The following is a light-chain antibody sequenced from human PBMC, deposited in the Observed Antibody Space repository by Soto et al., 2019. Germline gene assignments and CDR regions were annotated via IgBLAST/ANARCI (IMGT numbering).Light chain of an antibody. Sequence: ERVMTQSPATLSVSPGERATLSCRANQSINSHLAWYQQKPGQAPGLLIYGASARASGIPARFSGSGSGTEFTLTISGLQPEDFAVYYCQQYNKWPYTFGPGTKVEIK. CDR1: QSINSH. J-gene: IGKJ2*01. CDR3: QQYNKWPYT. V-gene: IGKV3-15*01. CDR2: GAS.